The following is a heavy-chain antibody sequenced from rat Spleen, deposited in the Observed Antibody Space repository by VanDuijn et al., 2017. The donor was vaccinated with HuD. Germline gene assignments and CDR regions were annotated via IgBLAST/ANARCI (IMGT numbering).Heavy chain of an antibody. CDR3: ASLTTEGNWFAY. J-gene: IGHJ3*01. V-gene: IGHV5-29*01. CDR2: ISYDGSNT. Sequence: EVQLVESDGGLVQPGRSLKLSCAASGFTFSDYYMAWVRQAPTKGLEWVATISYDGSNTYYRDSVKGRFTISRDNAKSTLYLQMDSLRSEDTATYYCASLTTEGNWFAYWGQGTLVTVSS. D-gene: IGHD1-11*01. CDR1: GFTFSDYY.